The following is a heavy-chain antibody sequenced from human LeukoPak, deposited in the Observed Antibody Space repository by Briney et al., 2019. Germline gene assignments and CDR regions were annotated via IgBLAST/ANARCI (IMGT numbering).Heavy chain of an antibody. Sequence: GGSLRLSCVASGFTFSGSAMHWVRQASGKGLEWVGLIRSKANSYATAYGASVKGRFTIARDDSKNTAYLLMNSLKTEDTVVYYCTRLSFGMTRGADSWGQGTLVTVSS. CDR3: TRLSFGMTRGADS. D-gene: IGHD3-10*01. V-gene: IGHV3-73*01. CDR1: GFTFSGSA. J-gene: IGHJ4*02. CDR2: IRSKANSYAT.